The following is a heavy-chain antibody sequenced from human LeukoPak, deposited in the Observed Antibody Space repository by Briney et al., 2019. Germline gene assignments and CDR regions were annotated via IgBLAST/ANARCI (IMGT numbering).Heavy chain of an antibody. CDR2: IYPCDSDT. CDR1: GYSFTSYW. CDR3: ASRIDTMVRGVIITSDAFDI. J-gene: IGHJ3*02. Sequence: PGESLKISCKGSGYSFTSYWIGLVRQMPGKGLEWMGIIYPCDSDTRYSPSFQGQVTISADKSISTAYLQWSSLKASDTAMYSCASRIDTMVRGVIITSDAFDIWGQGTMVTVSS. D-gene: IGHD3-10*01. V-gene: IGHV5-51*01.